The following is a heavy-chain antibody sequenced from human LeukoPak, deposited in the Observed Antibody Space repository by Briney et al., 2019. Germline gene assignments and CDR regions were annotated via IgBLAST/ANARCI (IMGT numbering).Heavy chain of an antibody. V-gene: IGHV3-30-3*01. CDR1: GFTFSSYA. J-gene: IGHJ4*02. D-gene: IGHD1-7*01. CDR3: ARDPDNWNYFGDY. Sequence: PGGSLRLSCAASGFTFSSYAMHWVRQAPGKGLEWVAVISYDGSNKYYADSVKGRFTISRDNSKNTLYLQMNSLRAEDTAVYYCARDPDNWNYFGDYWGQGTLATVSS. CDR2: ISYDGSNK.